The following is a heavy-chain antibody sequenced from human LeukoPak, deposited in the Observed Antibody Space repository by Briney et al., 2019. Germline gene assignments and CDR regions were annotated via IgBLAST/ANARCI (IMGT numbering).Heavy chain of an antibody. D-gene: IGHD2-2*01. V-gene: IGHV3-21*01. Sequence: GGSLRLSCAASGFTFSSYSMTWVRQAPGKGLEWVSSISSSSYIYYADSVKGRFTISRDNAKNSLYLQMNSLRAEDTAVYYCARDPGSSTTPARDYWGQGTLVTVSS. J-gene: IGHJ4*02. CDR2: ISSSSYI. CDR1: GFTFSSYS. CDR3: ARDPGSSTTPARDY.